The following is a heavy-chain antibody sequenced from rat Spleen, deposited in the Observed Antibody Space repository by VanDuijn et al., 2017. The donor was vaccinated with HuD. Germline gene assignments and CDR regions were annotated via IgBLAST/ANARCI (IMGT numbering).Heavy chain of an antibody. CDR1: GYSITSNY. CDR3: ARYGEYRYNYGLRRPMDA. CDR2: ISYSGTT. D-gene: IGHD1-5*01. Sequence: EVQLQESGPGLVKPSQSLSLTCSVTGYSITSNYWGWIRKFPGNKMEWIGHISYSGTTSYNPSLKSRISITRDTSKNQFFLQLNSVTTEDTATYYCARYGEYRYNYGLRRPMDAWGQGASVTVSS. V-gene: IGHV3-1*01. J-gene: IGHJ4*01.